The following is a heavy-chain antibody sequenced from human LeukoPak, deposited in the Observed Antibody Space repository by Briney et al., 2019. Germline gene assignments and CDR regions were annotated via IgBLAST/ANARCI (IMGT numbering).Heavy chain of an antibody. CDR2: INPNSGGT. J-gene: IGHJ6*03. CDR1: GYTFTGYY. D-gene: IGHD6-13*01. Sequence: ASVKVSCKASGYTFTGYYMHWVRQAPGQGLEWMGWINPNSGGTNYAQKFQGRVTMTRDTSISTAYMELSRLRSDDTAVYYCARGAAAATIPYYYYFMDVWGKGTTVTVSS. V-gene: IGHV1-2*02. CDR3: ARGAAAATIPYYYYFMDV.